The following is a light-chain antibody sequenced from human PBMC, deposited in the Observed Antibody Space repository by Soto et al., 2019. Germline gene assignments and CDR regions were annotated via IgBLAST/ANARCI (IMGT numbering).Light chain of an antibody. J-gene: IGLJ1*01. Sequence: QSVLTQPASVSGSPGQSITISCTGTSSDIGSNTVNWYQQLPGTAPKLLIYSNNQRPSGVPDRFSGSKSGTSASLAISGLQSEDEADYYCAAWDDSLNALFGTGTKVTVL. CDR1: SSDIGSNT. CDR2: SNN. CDR3: AAWDDSLNAL. V-gene: IGLV1-44*01.